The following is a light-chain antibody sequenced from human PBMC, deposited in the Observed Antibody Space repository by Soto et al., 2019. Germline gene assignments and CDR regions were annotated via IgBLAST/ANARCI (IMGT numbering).Light chain of an antibody. J-gene: IGLJ3*02. Sequence: QSALTQPASVSGSPGQSITISCTGTSSDVGGYNYVSWYQQHPGKAPKLMIYEVSNRPSGVSNRFSGSKSGNTASLTISGLQAEDEADDYCSSYTSSSTLRWVFGGGTKLTVL. V-gene: IGLV2-14*01. CDR1: SSDVGGYNY. CDR2: EVS. CDR3: SSYTSSSTLRWV.